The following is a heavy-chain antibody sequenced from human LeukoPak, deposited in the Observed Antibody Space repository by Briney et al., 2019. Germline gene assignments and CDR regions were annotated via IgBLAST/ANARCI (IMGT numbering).Heavy chain of an antibody. CDR3: TTLSGFRFDP. CDR2: ISSSSNTI. V-gene: IGHV3-48*02. Sequence: GGSRRLSCAASGFIFSSYSMNWVRQAPGKGLEWVSYISSSSNTIYNADSVKGRFTISRDNAKNALYLQMNSLRDEDTAVYYCTTLSGFRFDPWGQGTLVTVSS. J-gene: IGHJ5*02. D-gene: IGHD1-1*01. CDR1: GFIFSSYS.